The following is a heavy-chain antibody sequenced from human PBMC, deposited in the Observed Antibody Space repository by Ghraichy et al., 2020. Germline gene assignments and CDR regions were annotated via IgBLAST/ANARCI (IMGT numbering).Heavy chain of an antibody. V-gene: IGHV4-39*01. CDR1: GGSISSSSYY. J-gene: IGHJ6*02. CDR2: VYYTVST. Sequence: SQTLSLTCTVSGGSISSSSYYWGWIRQPPGKGLGLIGNVYYTVSTYYNPSLKSRVSISVDMSKNQFSLKLSSVTAADTALYYCARPSSYWNYGMDVWGQGTTVTVSS. D-gene: IGHD2-15*01. CDR3: ARPSSYWNYGMDV.